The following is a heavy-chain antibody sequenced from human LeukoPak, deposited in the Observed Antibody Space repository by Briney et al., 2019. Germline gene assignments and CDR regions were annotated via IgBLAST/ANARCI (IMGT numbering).Heavy chain of an antibody. CDR2: INHSGST. Sequence: SGTLSLTCAVYGGSFSGYYWSWIRQTPGKGLEWIGEINHSGSTNYNPSLKSRVTISVDTSKNQFSLKLSSVTAADTAVYYCARASYDSSGYYFDYWGQGTLVTVSS. CDR1: GGSFSGYY. V-gene: IGHV4-34*01. CDR3: ARASYDSSGYYFDY. D-gene: IGHD3-22*01. J-gene: IGHJ4*02.